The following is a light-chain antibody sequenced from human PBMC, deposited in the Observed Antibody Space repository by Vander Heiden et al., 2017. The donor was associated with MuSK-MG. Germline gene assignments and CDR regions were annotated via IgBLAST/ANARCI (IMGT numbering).Light chain of an antibody. V-gene: IGLV2-14*01. CDR1: SSDVGGNKY. J-gene: IGLJ2*01. CDR3: SSYKSRSSV. CDR2: QVN. Sequence: QSALTQPASVAGSPGQSITISCTGTSSDVGGNKYGSWYQQHPGKAPILIIYQVNNRPSGVSNRFSGSKSGNTASLTISGLQAEDEASYYCSSYKSRSSVFGGGTKLTVL.